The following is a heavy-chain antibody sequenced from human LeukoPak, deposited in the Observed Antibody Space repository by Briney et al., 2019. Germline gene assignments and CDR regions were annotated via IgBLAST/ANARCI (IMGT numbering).Heavy chain of an antibody. CDR2: IVVGSGNT. V-gene: IGHV1-58*02. D-gene: IGHD3-22*01. Sequence: ASVKVSCKASGFTFTSSAMQWVRQARGQRLEWIGWIVVGSGNTNYAQKFQERVTITRDMSTSTAYMELSSLRSEDTAVYYRARVIAYYDSSGYLYYFDYWGQGTLVTVSS. CDR3: ARVIAYYDSSGYLYYFDY. J-gene: IGHJ4*02. CDR1: GFTFTSSA.